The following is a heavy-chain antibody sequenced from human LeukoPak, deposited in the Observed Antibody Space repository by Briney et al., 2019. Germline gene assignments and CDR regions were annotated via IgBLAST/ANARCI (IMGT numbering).Heavy chain of an antibody. CDR3: AKDGGDHRNSWFDP. D-gene: IGHD2-21*02. J-gene: IGHJ5*02. V-gene: IGHV3-30*18. CDR1: GLNFTNSG. Sequence: GKFLRLSCVVSGLNFTNSGMHWVRQAPDKGPEWVAVISYDGSHQYYADSVRGRFTISRDDAKNSVFLQMDSLRVEDTAVYYCAKDGGDHRNSWFDPWGQGTLVSVSS. CDR2: ISYDGSHQ.